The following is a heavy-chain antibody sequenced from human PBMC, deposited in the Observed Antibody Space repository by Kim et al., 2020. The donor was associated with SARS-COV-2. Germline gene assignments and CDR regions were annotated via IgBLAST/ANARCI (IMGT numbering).Heavy chain of an antibody. V-gene: IGHV3-30*18. CDR3: ANYGSSGGSPTTERYAFDI. CDR2: ISYDGSNK. D-gene: IGHD2-15*01. J-gene: IGHJ3*02. CDR1: GFTFSSYG. Sequence: GGSLRLSCAASGFTFSSYGMHWVRQAPGKGLEWVAVISYDGSNKYYADSVKGRFTISRDNSKNTLYLQMNSLRAEDTAVYYCANYGSSGGSPTTERYAFDIWGQGTMVTVSS.